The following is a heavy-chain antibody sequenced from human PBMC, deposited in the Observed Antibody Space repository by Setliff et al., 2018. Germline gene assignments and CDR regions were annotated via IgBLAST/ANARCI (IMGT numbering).Heavy chain of an antibody. V-gene: IGHV3-23*01. CDR3: AKDGVGPTYTYFFDY. Sequence: GGSLRLSCAASGFTFSNYAMTWVRQAPGKGLEWVSAMSGSGGSINYAYSVKGRFTISRDNSKNTLYLQMDSLRDDDTAVYYCAKDGVGPTYTYFFDYWGQGTQVTVSS. CDR2: MSGSGGSI. D-gene: IGHD1-26*01. CDR1: GFTFSNYA. J-gene: IGHJ4*02.